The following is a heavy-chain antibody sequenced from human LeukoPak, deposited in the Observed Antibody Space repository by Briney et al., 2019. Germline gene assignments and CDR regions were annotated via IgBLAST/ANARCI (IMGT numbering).Heavy chain of an antibody. CDR3: ARAPTVLVGYCSSSSSQADY. CDR2: INWNGGST. CDR1: GFTFDDYG. Sequence: GGSLRLSCAASGFTFDDYGMSWVRQAPGKGLEWVSGINWNGGSTGYADSVKGRFTISRDNAENSLYLQMNSLRVEDTAVYYCARAPTVLVGYCSSSSSQADYWGQGTLVTVSS. D-gene: IGHD2-2*01. V-gene: IGHV3-20*04. J-gene: IGHJ4*02.